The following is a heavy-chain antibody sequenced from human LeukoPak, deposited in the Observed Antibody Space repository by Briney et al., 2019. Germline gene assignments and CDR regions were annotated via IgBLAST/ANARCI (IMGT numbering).Heavy chain of an antibody. J-gene: IGHJ4*02. Sequence: GGSLRLSCAISGFTVSANYMSWVRQSPGKGLEWVSVIYSGGSTYYAYSVKGRFTISRDNSENTLYLQMNSLRTEDTAMYYCARVRWITTYYFDYWGQGTLVTVSS. CDR1: GFTVSANY. D-gene: IGHD3-16*01. V-gene: IGHV3-66*01. CDR3: ARVRWITTYYFDY. CDR2: IYSGGST.